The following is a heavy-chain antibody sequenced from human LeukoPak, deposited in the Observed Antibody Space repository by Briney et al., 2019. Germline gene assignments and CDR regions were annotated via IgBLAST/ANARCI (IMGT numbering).Heavy chain of an antibody. CDR2: IYFSGST. CDR1: GASISNYY. V-gene: IGHV4-59*01. Sequence: PSQTLSLTCTVTGASISNYYCRSIRHPPGKRLEWIGYIYFSGSTNSNPSLTSRVSISVDTSTNQFSLKLSSVTAADTAVYYCAKSGSGLLSFDYWGQGTLVTVSS. CDR3: AKSGSGLLSFDY. D-gene: IGHD3-10*01. J-gene: IGHJ4*02.